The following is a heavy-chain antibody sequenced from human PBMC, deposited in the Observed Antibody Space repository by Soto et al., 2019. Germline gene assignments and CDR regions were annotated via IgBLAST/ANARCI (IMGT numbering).Heavy chain of an antibody. J-gene: IGHJ4*02. Sequence: SETLSLTCAVYGGSFSGYYWSWIRQPPGKGLEWIGEINHSGSTNYNPSLKSRVTISVDTSKNQFSLKLSSVTAADTAVYYCARVVQVFDYWGQGTLVTVSS. CDR2: INHSGST. D-gene: IGHD3-10*02. V-gene: IGHV4-34*01. CDR1: GGSFSGYY. CDR3: ARVVQVFDY.